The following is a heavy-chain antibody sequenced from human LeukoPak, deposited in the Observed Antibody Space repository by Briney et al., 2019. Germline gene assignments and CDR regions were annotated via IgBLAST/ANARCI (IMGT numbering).Heavy chain of an antibody. CDR3: ARGPYCSGGTCYSQYYDY. CDR2: VSTYNGNT. V-gene: IGHV1-18*01. J-gene: IGHJ4*02. D-gene: IGHD2-15*01. CDR1: GYTFTSYG. Sequence: GASVKVSCKASGYTFTSYGISWVRQAPGQGLEWMGWVSTYNGNTNYAQKLQGRVTMTTDTSTSTAYMELRSLRSDDTAVYYCARGPYCSGGTCYSQYYDYWGQGTLVIVSS.